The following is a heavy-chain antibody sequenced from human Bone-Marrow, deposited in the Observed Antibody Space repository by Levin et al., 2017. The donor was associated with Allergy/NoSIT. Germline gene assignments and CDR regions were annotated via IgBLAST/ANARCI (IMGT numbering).Heavy chain of an antibody. J-gene: IGHJ6*02. CDR1: GYTFSDHG. CDR2: VWSHGTSM. Sequence: PGGSLRLSCVASGYTFSDHGIHWVRQAPGKGLEWVALVWSHGTSMYYADSVRGRFTISRDSSKNTVYLQMDSLRAEDTAMYYCAKDVRSGSMDVWGQGTTVTVSS. D-gene: IGHD3-10*01. V-gene: IGHV3-33*06. CDR3: AKDVRSGSMDV.